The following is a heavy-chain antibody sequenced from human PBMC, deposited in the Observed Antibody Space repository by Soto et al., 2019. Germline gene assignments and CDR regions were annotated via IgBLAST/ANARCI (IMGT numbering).Heavy chain of an antibody. V-gene: IGHV1-8*01. CDR3: SREVNFYGLDV. CDR1: GYTFTSYD. J-gene: IGHJ6*02. CDR2: MNPNSGNT. Sequence: QVQLVRSGAEVKKPGASVKVPCKASGYTFTSYDINWVRQATGHGLEWMGWMNPNSGNTGYAQKFQGRVTMTRNTSISTAYMELSSLRSEDTAVYYCSREVNFYGLDVWGQGTTVTVSS.